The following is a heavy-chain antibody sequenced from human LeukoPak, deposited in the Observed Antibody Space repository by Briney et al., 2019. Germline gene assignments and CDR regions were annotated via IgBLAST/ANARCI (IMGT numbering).Heavy chain of an antibody. V-gene: IGHV3-30-3*01. Sequence: GGSLRLSCAASGFTFSSYAMHWVRQAPGKGLEWVVVISYDGSNKYYADSVKGRFTISRDNSKNTLYLQMNSLRAEDTAVYYCAGGSRCKWLRLRCPPDAFDIWGQGTMVTVSS. CDR1: GFTFSSYA. J-gene: IGHJ3*02. CDR3: AGGSRCKWLRLRCPPDAFDI. D-gene: IGHD5-12*01. CDR2: ISYDGSNK.